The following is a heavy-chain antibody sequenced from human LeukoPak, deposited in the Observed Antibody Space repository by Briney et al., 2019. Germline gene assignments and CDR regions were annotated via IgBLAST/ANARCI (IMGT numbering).Heavy chain of an antibody. CDR2: IYYSGTT. D-gene: IGHD3-10*01. CDR3: ARVTMVIWAFDI. CDR1: GGSISSYY. J-gene: IGHJ3*02. Sequence: SETLSLTCTVSGGSISSYYWSWIRQPPGKGLEWIGYIYYSGTTNYNPSLKSRVTISVDTSKNQFSLKLSSVTAADTAVYYCARVTMVIWAFDIWGQGTMVTVSS. V-gene: IGHV4-59*12.